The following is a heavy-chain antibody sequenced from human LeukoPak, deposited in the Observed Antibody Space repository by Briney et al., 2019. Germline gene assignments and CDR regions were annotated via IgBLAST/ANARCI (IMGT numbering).Heavy chain of an antibody. CDR2: IKQDGSEK. D-gene: IGHD4-11*01. J-gene: IGHJ4*02. CDR1: GFTFSSYW. Sequence: GGSLRLSCVASGFTFSSYWMSWVRQAPGKGLEWVANIKQDGSEKYYVDSVKGRFTISRDNAKNSLYLQMNSLRAEDTAVYYCARGGGYSKTPLDYWGQGTLVTVSS. V-gene: IGHV3-7*01. CDR3: ARGGGYSKTPLDY.